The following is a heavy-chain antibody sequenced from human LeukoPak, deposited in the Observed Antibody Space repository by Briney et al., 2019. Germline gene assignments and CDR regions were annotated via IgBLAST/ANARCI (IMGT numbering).Heavy chain of an antibody. V-gene: IGHV3-30*02. CDR3: AKDGVYSGSYPAGSYYYYMDV. J-gene: IGHJ6*03. CDR2: IRYDGSNK. Sequence: PGGSLRLSCAASGFTFSSYGMHWVRQAPGKGLEWVAFIRYDGSNKYYADSVKGRFTISRDNSKNTLYLQMNSLRAEDTAVYYCAKDGVYSGSYPAGSYYYYMDVWGKGTTVTVSS. CDR1: GFTFSSYG. D-gene: IGHD1-26*01.